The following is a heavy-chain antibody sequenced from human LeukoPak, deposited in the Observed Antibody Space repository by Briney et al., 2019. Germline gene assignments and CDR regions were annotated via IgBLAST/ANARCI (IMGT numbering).Heavy chain of an antibody. CDR1: GFNLDGYA. CDR3: AKDREYSTTPYYFDY. V-gene: IGHV3-23*01. CDR2: ISGSGGST. J-gene: IGHJ4*02. Sequence: GGSLRLSCAASGFNLDGYAMSWVRQAPGKGLEWVSAISGSGGSTYYADSVKGRFTISRDNSKNTLYLQMNSLRAEDTAVYYCAKDREYSTTPYYFDYWGQGTLVTVSS. D-gene: IGHD6-6*01.